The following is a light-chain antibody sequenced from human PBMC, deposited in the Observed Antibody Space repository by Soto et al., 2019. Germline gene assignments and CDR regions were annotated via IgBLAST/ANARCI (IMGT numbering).Light chain of an antibody. Sequence: EVVMTPSPATPSVSPGGRATLSCRASQSVSSNVAWYQQKPGQAPRLLIYDASIRATGIPDRFSGSGSGTDFTLTITRLEPEDFAVYYCQRFGTSPPWTFGQGTKVDIK. V-gene: IGKV3-20*01. J-gene: IGKJ1*01. CDR2: DAS. CDR1: QSVSSN. CDR3: QRFGTSPPWT.